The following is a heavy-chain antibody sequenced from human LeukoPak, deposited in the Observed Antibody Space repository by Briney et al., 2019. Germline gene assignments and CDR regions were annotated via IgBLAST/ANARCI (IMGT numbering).Heavy chain of an antibody. V-gene: IGHV1-46*01. CDR1: GYTFTSYY. D-gene: IGHD6-19*01. CDR2: INPSAGTT. CDR3: ATTTATSGSSLY. Sequence: ASVKVSCKASGYTFTSYYMHWVRQAPGQGLEWMGIINPSAGTTTYAQKFQGRVTMTAERSTNTAYMELRGLTFDDTAVFYCATTTATSGSSLYWGQGTLVNVAS. J-gene: IGHJ4*02.